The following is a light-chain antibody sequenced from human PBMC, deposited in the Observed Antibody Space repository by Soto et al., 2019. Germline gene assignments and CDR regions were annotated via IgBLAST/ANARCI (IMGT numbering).Light chain of an antibody. CDR2: LGS. V-gene: IGKV2-28*01. CDR1: QSLLDSDGYNY. CDR3: MQALQTPPWT. Sequence: DIVMTQSPLSLPVTPGEPASISCTSSQSLLDSDGYNYLGWYLQKPEQSPQLLIYLGSIRASGVPDRFSGSGLGTDFTLKISTMEAEDAGVYYCMQALQTPPWTFGQGTKVEI. J-gene: IGKJ1*01.